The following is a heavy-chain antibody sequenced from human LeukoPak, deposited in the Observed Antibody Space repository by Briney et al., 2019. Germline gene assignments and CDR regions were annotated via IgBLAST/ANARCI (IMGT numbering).Heavy chain of an antibody. CDR2: IKQDGSEK. Sequence: PGGSLRLSCAASGFTFSSYWMSWVRQAPGKGLEWVANIKQDGSEKYYADSVKGRFTISRDNAKNSLYLQMNSLRAEDTAVYYCARMGWIAAADFDYWGQGTLVTVSS. J-gene: IGHJ4*02. V-gene: IGHV3-7*01. D-gene: IGHD6-13*01. CDR1: GFTFSSYW. CDR3: ARMGWIAAADFDY.